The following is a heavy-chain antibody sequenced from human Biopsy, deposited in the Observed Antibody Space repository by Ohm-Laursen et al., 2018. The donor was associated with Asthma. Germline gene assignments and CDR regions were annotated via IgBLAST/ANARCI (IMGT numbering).Heavy chain of an antibody. V-gene: IGHV4-59*07. CDR3: VRAVRNEQWLAPFDY. D-gene: IGHD6-19*01. Sequence: SDTLSLTWSVYGGSISSFYWSWIRQSPEKGLEWMGYVYWTGSTNYNPSLKSRITMSVDTPKNRMFLELTSVTAADTAIYYCVRAVRNEQWLAPFDYWGQGKPVTVSS. J-gene: IGHJ4*02. CDR2: VYWTGST. CDR1: GGSISSFY.